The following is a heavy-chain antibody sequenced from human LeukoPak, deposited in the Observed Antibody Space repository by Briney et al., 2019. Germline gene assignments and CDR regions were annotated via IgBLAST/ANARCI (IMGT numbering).Heavy chain of an antibody. V-gene: IGHV4-34*01. D-gene: IGHD3-22*01. J-gene: IGHJ4*02. CDR1: GGSLSGYY. CDR2: INRSGST. CDR3: ARVGSSGYLDY. Sequence: SETLSLTCAVYGGSLSGYYWSWIRQAPGKGLEWIGEINHKGLEWIGEINRSGSTNYNPSLKSRVTISGDTSKNWLSLRLTSVTVADTAVYYCARVGSSGYLDYWGQGTLVTVSS.